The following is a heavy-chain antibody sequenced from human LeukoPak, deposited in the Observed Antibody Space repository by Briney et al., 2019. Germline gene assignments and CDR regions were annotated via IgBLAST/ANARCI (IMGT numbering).Heavy chain of an antibody. V-gene: IGHV4-59*08. CDR1: GGSISSYY. J-gene: IGHJ6*02. D-gene: IGHD4-11*01. CDR3: ARQPYSNYPHYYGVDV. Sequence: SETLSLTCTVSGGSISSYYWSWIRQPPGKGLERIGYIYYSGSTNYNPSLKSRVTISVDTSKNQFSLKLSSVTAADTAVYYCARQPYSNYPHYYGVDVWGQGTTVTVSS. CDR2: IYYSGST.